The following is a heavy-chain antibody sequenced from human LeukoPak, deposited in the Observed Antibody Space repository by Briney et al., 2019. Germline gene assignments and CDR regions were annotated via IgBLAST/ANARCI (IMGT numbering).Heavy chain of an antibody. CDR2: FYTSEKT. CDR1: GASISSYY. CDR3: ARPGDYGGNPVSSPDAFDI. Sequence: SETLSLTCIVSGASISSYYWNWIRQPAGKGLEWIGRFYTSEKTEYSPSLKSRVTISADTSKNQFSLKLSSVTAADTAVYYCARPGDYGGNPVSSPDAFDIWGQGTMVTVSS. V-gene: IGHV4-4*07. D-gene: IGHD4-17*01. J-gene: IGHJ3*02.